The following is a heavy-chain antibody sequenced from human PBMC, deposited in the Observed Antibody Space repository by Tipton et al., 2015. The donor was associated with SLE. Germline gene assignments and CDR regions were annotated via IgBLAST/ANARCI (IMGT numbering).Heavy chain of an antibody. Sequence: LRLSCTVSGGSISSYYWSWIRQPPGKGLEWIGYIYYSGSTNYNPSLKSRVTISVDTSKNQFSLKLSSVTAADTAMYYCARHPTYGSGDLGLDYWGQGTLVTVSS. CDR2: IYYSGST. CDR1: GGSISSYY. D-gene: IGHD3-10*01. CDR3: ARHPTYGSGDLGLDY. J-gene: IGHJ4*02. V-gene: IGHV4-59*08.